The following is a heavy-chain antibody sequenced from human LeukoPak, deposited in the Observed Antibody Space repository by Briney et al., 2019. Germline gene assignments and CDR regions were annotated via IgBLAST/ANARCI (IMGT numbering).Heavy chain of an antibody. J-gene: IGHJ3*02. V-gene: IGHV4-59*08. CDR1: GGSINNYH. D-gene: IGHD5-12*01. CDR2: IYYSGST. CDR3: ARRQKGYSGYEEAFDI. Sequence: SETLSLTCTVSGGSINNYHWAWIRQPPGKGLEYIGYIYYSGSTNYNPSLKSRVTISVDTSKNQFSLKLSSVTAADTAVYYCARRQKGYSGYEEAFDIWGQGTMVTVSS.